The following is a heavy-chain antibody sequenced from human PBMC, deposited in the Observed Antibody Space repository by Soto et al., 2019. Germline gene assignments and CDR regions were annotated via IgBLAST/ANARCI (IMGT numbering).Heavy chain of an antibody. CDR1: GGSFSGYY. CDR3: ARGNRYCSSTSCYHYYYYGMDV. V-gene: IGHV4-34*01. J-gene: IGHJ6*02. D-gene: IGHD2-2*01. Sequence: PSETLSLTCAVYGGSFSGYYWSWIRQPPGKGLEWIGEINHSGSTNYNPSPKSRVTISVDTSKNQFSLKLSSVTAADTAVYYCARGNRYCSSTSCYHYYYYGMDVWGQGTTVTVSS. CDR2: INHSGST.